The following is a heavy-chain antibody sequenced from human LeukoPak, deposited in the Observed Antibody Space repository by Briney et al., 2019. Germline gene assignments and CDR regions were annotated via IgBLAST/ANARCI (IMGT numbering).Heavy chain of an antibody. Sequence: TGGSLRLSCAASGFTFSSYSMNWVRQAPGKGLEWVSFISSSSSYIYYADSVKGRFTISRDNAKNSLYLQMNSLRAEDTAVYYCARDVGSGRYSASGPIDYWGQGTLVTVSS. CDR1: GFTFSSYS. D-gene: IGHD3-10*01. J-gene: IGHJ4*02. CDR3: ARDVGSGRYSASGPIDY. CDR2: ISSSSSYI. V-gene: IGHV3-21*01.